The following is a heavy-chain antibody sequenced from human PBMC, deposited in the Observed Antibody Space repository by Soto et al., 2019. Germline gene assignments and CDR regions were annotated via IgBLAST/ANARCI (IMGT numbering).Heavy chain of an antibody. V-gene: IGHV3-30*18. Sequence: QVQLVESGGGVVQPGRSLRLSCAASGFTFSSYGMHWVRQAPGKGLEWVAGISYDGSNKYYADSVKGRFTISRDNSKNTLYLQMNSLRAEDTAVYYGAKEQDWQQLAPSFDYWCQGTLVTVSS. D-gene: IGHD6-13*01. CDR1: GFTFSSYG. CDR3: AKEQDWQQLAPSFDY. J-gene: IGHJ4*02. CDR2: ISYDGSNK.